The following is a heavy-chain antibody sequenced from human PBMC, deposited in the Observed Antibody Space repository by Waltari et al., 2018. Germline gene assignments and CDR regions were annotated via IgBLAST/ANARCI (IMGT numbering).Heavy chain of an antibody. J-gene: IGHJ3*01. CDR2: IIPMPGIT. Sequence: QVQLVQSGAEVKQPGSSVKVSCKSSGGPFSSVGLHWLRQAPVQGLEWMGKIIPMPGITDYEQKFQGRLRITADISTTTGYMELRSLGSEDTAIYYCARRVSTKGAFEVWGRGTLVTVSP. CDR3: ARRVSTKGAFEV. CDR1: GGPFSSVG. D-gene: IGHD5-12*01. V-gene: IGHV1-69*02.